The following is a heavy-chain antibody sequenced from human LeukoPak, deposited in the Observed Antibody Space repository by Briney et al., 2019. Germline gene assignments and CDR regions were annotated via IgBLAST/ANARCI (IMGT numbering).Heavy chain of an antibody. J-gene: IGHJ4*02. CDR2: IKQDGSEK. Sequence: PGGSLRLSCAAAGFTFSSYWMSWVRQAPGKGLDGVANIKQDGSEKYYVDSVKGRFTISRDNAKNSLYLQMNSLRAEDTAVYYCAREEYGDYDYYFDYWGQGTLVTVSS. D-gene: IGHD4-17*01. CDR3: AREEYGDYDYYFDY. CDR1: GFTFSSYW. V-gene: IGHV3-7*01.